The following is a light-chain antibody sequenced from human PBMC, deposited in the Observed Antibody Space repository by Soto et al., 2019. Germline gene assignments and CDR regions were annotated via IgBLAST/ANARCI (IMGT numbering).Light chain of an antibody. J-gene: IGKJ4*01. CDR2: HES. V-gene: IGKV3-20*01. CDR1: QSVGRDY. Sequence: EIVLTQSPGTLSLSPGERATLSCRASQSVGRDYLAWYQQKPGQAPRLLIYHESNRATGIPDRFSGSGSGTDFTLTISRLEPEDFAEFYCQQYASSPLTFGGGTKVEIK. CDR3: QQYASSPLT.